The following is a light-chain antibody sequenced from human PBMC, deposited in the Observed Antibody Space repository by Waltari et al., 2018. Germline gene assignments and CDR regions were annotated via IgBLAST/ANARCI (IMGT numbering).Light chain of an antibody. CDR2: EAS. J-gene: IGKJ1*01. Sequence: EVVMTQSPATLSVSQGERATLSCRASQRISINMVWYQQRPGQAPVLLIYEASMRATDIPARFSGSGSGTEFTLTISSVQSEDAAVYYCQQVNDWPRTFGQGTKVEIK. V-gene: IGKV3-15*01. CDR3: QQVNDWPRT. CDR1: QRISIN.